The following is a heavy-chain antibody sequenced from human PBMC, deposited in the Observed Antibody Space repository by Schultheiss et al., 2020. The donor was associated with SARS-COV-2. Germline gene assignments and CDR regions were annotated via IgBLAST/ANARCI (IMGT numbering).Heavy chain of an antibody. D-gene: IGHD4-17*01. CDR1: GFTFSSYA. V-gene: IGHV3-30*04. CDR2: ISYDGSNK. Sequence: GGSLRLSCAASGFTFSSYAMHWVRQAPGKGLEWVAVISYDGSNKYYADSVKGRFTISRDNSKNTLYLQMNSLRAEDTAVYYCARSYGDYSHFDYWGQGTLVTVSS. CDR3: ARSYGDYSHFDY. J-gene: IGHJ4*02.